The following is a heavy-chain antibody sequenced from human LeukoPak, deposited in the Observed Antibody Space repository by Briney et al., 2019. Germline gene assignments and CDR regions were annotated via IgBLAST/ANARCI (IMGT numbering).Heavy chain of an antibody. CDR3: ARGSAARGIDY. CDR2: ISSSSSTI. J-gene: IGHJ4*02. Sequence: GGSLRLSCAASGFTFSSYSMNWVRQAPGKGLEWVSYISSSSSTIYYADSVKGRFTISRDNAKNSLYLQMNSLRAEDTAVYYCARGSAARGIDYWGQGTLVTVSS. D-gene: IGHD3-16*01. CDR1: GFTFSSYS. V-gene: IGHV3-48*01.